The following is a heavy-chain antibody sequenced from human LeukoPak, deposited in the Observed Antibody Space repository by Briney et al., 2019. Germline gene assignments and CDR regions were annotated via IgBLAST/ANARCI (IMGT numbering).Heavy chain of an antibody. J-gene: IGHJ6*03. V-gene: IGHV3-48*03. CDR2: ISSSGSTI. Sequence: GGSLRLSCAASGFTFSSYEMNWVRQAPGKGLEWVSYISSSGSTIYYADSVKGRFTISRDNAKNSLYLQMNSLRAEDTAVYYCARAPYSSGWADYYYYMDVWGKGTTVTVSS. CDR1: GFTFSSYE. D-gene: IGHD6-19*01. CDR3: ARAPYSSGWADYYYYMDV.